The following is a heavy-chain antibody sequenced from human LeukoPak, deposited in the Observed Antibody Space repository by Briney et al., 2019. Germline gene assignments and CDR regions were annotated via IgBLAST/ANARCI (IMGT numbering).Heavy chain of an antibody. V-gene: IGHV5-10-1*01. D-gene: IGHD6-13*01. CDR2: IDPSDSYT. CDR1: GYSFTSYW. J-gene: IGHJ6*02. Sequence: KVSFKGSGYSFTSYWISWVRQMPGKGLEWMGRIDPSDSYTNYSPSFQGHVTISADKSISTAYLQWSSLKASDTAMYYCARQSAAAAGAYYYYYGMDVWGQGTTVTVSS. CDR3: ARQSAAAAGAYYYYYGMDV.